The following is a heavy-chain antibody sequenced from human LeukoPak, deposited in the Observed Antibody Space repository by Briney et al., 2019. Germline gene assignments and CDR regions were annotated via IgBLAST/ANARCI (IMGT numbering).Heavy chain of an antibody. CDR3: ARAESGPTAFFDY. D-gene: IGHD3-3*01. CDR1: GGSLSSRSHY. V-gene: IGHV4-39*01. J-gene: IGHJ4*02. Sequence: PWETLSLTCTVSGGSLSSRSHYWGCIRQFPGKGLQWIASVYFTGSTYYNPSLTSRATVSVDTSKNQFSLKLSSVTAADTAVYYCARAESGPTAFFDYWGQGTLVTVSS. CDR2: VYFTGST.